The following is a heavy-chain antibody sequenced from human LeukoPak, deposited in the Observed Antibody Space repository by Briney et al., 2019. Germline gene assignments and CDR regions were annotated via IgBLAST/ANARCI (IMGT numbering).Heavy chain of an antibody. V-gene: IGHV4-34*01. J-gene: IGHJ6*02. Sequence: SETLSLTCAVYGGSFSGYYWSWIRQPPGKGLEWIGEINHSGSTNYNPSLKSRVSISVDTSKNQFSLKLSSVTAADTAVYYCARGGCRGYCSSTSCYPHGMDVWGQGTTVTVSS. CDR2: INHSGST. CDR3: ARGGCRGYCSSTSCYPHGMDV. CDR1: GGSFSGYY. D-gene: IGHD2-2*03.